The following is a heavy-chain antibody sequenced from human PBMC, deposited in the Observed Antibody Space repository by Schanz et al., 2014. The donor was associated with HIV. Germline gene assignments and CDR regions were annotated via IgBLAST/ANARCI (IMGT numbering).Heavy chain of an antibody. Sequence: QLVQSGTEVKKPGSSVKVSCKPSGGTFRSFAISWVRQARGQRLEWIGWIVVGSGNTNYAQKFQERVTITRDMSTSTAYMELSSLRSEDTAVYYCAADSEWFGESPSAFDIWGQGTMVTVSS. J-gene: IGHJ3*02. CDR1: GGTFRSFA. D-gene: IGHD3-10*01. V-gene: IGHV1-58*02. CDR2: IVVGSGNT. CDR3: AADSEWFGESPSAFDI.